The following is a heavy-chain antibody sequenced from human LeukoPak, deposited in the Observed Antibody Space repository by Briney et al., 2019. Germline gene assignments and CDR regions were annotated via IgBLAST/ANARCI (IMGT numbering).Heavy chain of an antibody. CDR3: ARRRVGATTYYFDY. V-gene: IGHV1-8*01. CDR1: GYTFTSYD. D-gene: IGHD1-26*01. Sequence: ASVKVSCKASGYTFTSYDINWVRQATGQGLEWMGWMNPNSGNTGYAQKFQGRVTMTRNTSISTAYKELSSLRSGDTAVYYCARRRVGATTYYFDYWGQGTLVTVSS. J-gene: IGHJ4*02. CDR2: MNPNSGNT.